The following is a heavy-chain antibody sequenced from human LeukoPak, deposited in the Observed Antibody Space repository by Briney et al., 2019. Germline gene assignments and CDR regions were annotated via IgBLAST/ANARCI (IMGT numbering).Heavy chain of an antibody. CDR1: GFTFSSYA. CDR3: AKGAGGGQVDWFDP. V-gene: IGHV3-23*01. J-gene: IGHJ5*02. CDR2: VSGSGGGT. D-gene: IGHD2-15*01. Sequence: GGSLRLSCAASGFTFSSYAMMWVRQAPGEGLEWVSTVSGSGGGTYYADSVKGRFTISRDNSKNTLYLQMNSLRGEDTAVYYCAKGAGGGQVDWFDPWGQGALVTVSS.